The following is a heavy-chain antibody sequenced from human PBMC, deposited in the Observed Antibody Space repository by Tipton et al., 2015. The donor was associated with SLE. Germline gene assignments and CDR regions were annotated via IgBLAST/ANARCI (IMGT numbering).Heavy chain of an antibody. D-gene: IGHD3-16*01. J-gene: IGHJ3*02. Sequence: TLSLTCTVSGGSISSGGYYWSWIRQPAGKGLEWIGRIYTSGSTNYNPSLKSRVTMSVDTSKNQFSLKLSSVTAADTAAYYCARLGGAFDIWGQGTMVTVSS. CDR2: IYTSGST. V-gene: IGHV4-61*02. CDR3: ARLGGAFDI. CDR1: GGSISSGGYY.